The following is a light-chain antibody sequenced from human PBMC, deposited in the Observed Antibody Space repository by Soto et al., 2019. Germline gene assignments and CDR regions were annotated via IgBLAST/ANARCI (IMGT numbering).Light chain of an antibody. CDR3: TSYVGNDIWV. CDR1: SSDVGAYKY. J-gene: IGLJ3*02. V-gene: IGLV2-8*01. Sequence: QSVLTQPPSASGSPGQSVTISCTGTSSDVGAYKYVSWYQQYPGKAPKLMIYEVTKRPSGVPDRFSGSKSGNTASLTASGLQADDEADYYCTSYVGNDIWVFGGGTKLTVL. CDR2: EVT.